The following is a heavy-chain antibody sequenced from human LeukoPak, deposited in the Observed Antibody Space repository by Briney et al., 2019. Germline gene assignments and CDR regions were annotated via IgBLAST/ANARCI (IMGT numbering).Heavy chain of an antibody. V-gene: IGHV3-21*01. D-gene: IGHD1-1*01. Sequence: GGSLRLSCAASGFTFSSYWMSWVRQAPGKGLEWVASISSTGSYIYYADSGKGRFTISRDNAKKSLYLQMNSLRAEDTAVYYCARVVTVAWSERRPGYFYMDVWGKGTTVTVSS. CDR1: GFTFSSYW. CDR2: ISSTGSYI. CDR3: ARVVTVAWSERRPGYFYMDV. J-gene: IGHJ6*03.